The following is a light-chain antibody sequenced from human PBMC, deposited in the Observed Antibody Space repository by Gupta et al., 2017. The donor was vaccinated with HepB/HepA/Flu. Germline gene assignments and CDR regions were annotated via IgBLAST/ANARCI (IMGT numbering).Light chain of an antibody. V-gene: IGLV1-40*01. J-gene: IGLJ2*01. Sequence: QSVLTQPPSVSGAPGQRVPISCTGISSNIGAGYDVHWYQKLPGTAPKLLIYGNSNRPAGVPDRFSGSKSGTSASLAITGLQAEDEADYYCQSYDSSLSALFGGGTKLTVL. CDR2: GNS. CDR3: QSYDSSLSAL. CDR1: SSNIGAGYD.